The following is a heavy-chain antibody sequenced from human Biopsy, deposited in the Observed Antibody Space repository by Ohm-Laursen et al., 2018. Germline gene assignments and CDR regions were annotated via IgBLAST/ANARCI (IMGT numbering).Heavy chain of an antibody. V-gene: IGHV4-34*08. D-gene: IGHD2-15*01. CDR1: GKTFSDYH. Sequence: PSETLSLTWEVYGKTFSDYHWSWIRQPPGKGLEWIGQISQSGRTNYNPSLKSRVNISADKSNNQFSLKLTSATSADTAVYFCGNEVHGRDYWGLGALVTVSS. J-gene: IGHJ4*02. CDR2: ISQSGRT. CDR3: GNEVHGRDY.